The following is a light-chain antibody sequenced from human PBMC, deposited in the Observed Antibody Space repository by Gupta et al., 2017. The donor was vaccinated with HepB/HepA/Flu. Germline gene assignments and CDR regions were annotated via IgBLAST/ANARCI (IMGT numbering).Light chain of an antibody. CDR3: QQSYSPLCS. J-gene: IGKJ2*04. V-gene: IGKV1-39*01. CDR2: AAS. CDR1: QNINNY. Sequence: RASQNINNYLNWYQQKPGKAPKLLIYAASSLHSGVPSRFSGSGSGTDFTLTISSLQPEDFATYYCQQSYSPLCSFGQGTEVEIK.